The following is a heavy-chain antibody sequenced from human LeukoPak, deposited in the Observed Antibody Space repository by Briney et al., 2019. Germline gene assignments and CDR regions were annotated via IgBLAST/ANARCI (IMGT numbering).Heavy chain of an antibody. Sequence: GGSLRLSCAASGFTFSNAWMSWVRQAPGKGLEWVGRIKSKTDGGTRDYAAPVKGRFTISRDDSKNTLYLQMNSLKTEDTAVYYCTTDRGDYGSGSYEIYYYMDVWGKGTTVTVSS. CDR2: IKSKTDGGTR. D-gene: IGHD3-10*01. V-gene: IGHV3-15*01. CDR1: GFTFSNAW. J-gene: IGHJ6*03. CDR3: TTDRGDYGSGSYEIYYYMDV.